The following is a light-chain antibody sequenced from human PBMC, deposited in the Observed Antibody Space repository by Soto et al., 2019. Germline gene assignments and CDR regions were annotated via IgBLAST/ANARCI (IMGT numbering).Light chain of an antibody. J-gene: IGKJ1*01. V-gene: IGKV3-20*01. CDR1: QSVSSNY. CDR2: GAS. CDR3: QQHFDTPPT. Sequence: EIVLTQSPGTLFLSPGERVTLSCRASQSVSSNYLAWYQQKPGQAPRLLIHGASIRAAGIPDRFSGSGFGTDFTLTINRLQAEDVAVYYCQQHFDTPPTFGPGTKVEIK.